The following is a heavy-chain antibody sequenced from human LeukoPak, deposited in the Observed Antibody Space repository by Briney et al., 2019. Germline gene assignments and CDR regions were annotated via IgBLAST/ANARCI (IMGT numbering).Heavy chain of an antibody. D-gene: IGHD1-26*01. Sequence: QPGGSLRLSCAASGFTFSSYEMNWVRQAPGKGLEWVSYISSSGSTIYYADSVKGRFTISRDNAKNSLFLQLNSLRAEDTAVYYCARISTYSGICSYWGQGTLVTVSS. CDR3: ARISTYSGICSY. CDR2: ISSSGSTI. J-gene: IGHJ4*02. CDR1: GFTFSSYE. V-gene: IGHV3-48*03.